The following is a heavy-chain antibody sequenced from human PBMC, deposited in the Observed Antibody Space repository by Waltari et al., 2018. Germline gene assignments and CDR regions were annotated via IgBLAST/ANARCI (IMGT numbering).Heavy chain of an antibody. CDR1: GGSISSYY. V-gene: IGHV4-59*01. CDR3: ARAVVPLGMIVFPYYFDY. D-gene: IGHD3-22*01. Sequence: QVQLQESGPGLVKPSETLSLTCTVSGGSISSYYWSWIRQPPGKGLEWIGYIYYSGSTNYTPSLKSRVTSSVDTSKNQFSLKLSSVTAADTAVYYCARAVVPLGMIVFPYYFDYWGQGTLVTVSS. CDR2: IYYSGST. J-gene: IGHJ4*02.